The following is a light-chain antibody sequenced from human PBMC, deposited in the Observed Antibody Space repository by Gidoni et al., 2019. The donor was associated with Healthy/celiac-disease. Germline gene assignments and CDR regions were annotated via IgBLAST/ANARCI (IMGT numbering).Light chain of an antibody. J-gene: IGKJ1*01. CDR3: QQYGSSHGWT. Sequence: EIVLTQSPGTLSLSPGERATLSCRASQSVSSSYLAWYQQKPGQAPRLLIYGASSRATGIPDRFSGSGSVTDFTLTISRLEPEDFAVYYCQQYGSSHGWTFGQGTKVEIK. V-gene: IGKV3-20*01. CDR1: QSVSSSY. CDR2: GAS.